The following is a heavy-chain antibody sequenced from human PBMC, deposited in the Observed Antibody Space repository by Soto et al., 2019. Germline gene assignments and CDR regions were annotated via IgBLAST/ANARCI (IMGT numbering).Heavy chain of an antibody. V-gene: IGHV1-46*03. CDR2: INPSGGST. J-gene: IGHJ4*02. CDR3: ARYCSSTSCYAGGYFDY. D-gene: IGHD2-2*01. CDR1: GYTFTSYG. Sequence: ASVKVSCKASGYTFTSYGISWVRQAPGQGLEWMGIINPSGGSTSYAQKFQGRVTMTRDTSTSTVYMELSSLRSEDTAVYYCARYCSSTSCYAGGYFDYWGQGTLVTVSS.